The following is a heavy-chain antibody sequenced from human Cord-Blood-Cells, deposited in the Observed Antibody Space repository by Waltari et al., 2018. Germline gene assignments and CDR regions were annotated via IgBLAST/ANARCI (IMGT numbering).Heavy chain of an antibody. CDR2: INHSGST. Sequence: QVQLQQWGAGLLKPSETLSLTCAVYGGSSSGYYWSWIRQPPGKGLEWIGEINHSGSTNYNPSLKSRVTISVDTSKNQFSLKLSSVTAADTAVYYCARNYDFWSGYVYYWGQGTLVTVSS. V-gene: IGHV4-34*01. CDR3: ARNYDFWSGYVYY. J-gene: IGHJ4*02. CDR1: GGSSSGYY. D-gene: IGHD3-3*01.